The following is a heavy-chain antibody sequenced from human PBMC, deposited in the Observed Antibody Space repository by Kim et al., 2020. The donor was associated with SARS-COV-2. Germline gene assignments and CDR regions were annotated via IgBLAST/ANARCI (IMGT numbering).Heavy chain of an antibody. J-gene: IGHJ4*02. D-gene: IGHD1-7*01. Sequence: SETLSLTCAVYGGSFSGYYWSWIRQPPGKGLEWIGEINHSGSTNYNPSLKSRVTISVDTSKNLFSLKLSSVTAADTAVYYCASNNWNYGVDYWGQGTLVT. V-gene: IGHV4-34*01. CDR2: INHSGST. CDR3: ASNNWNYGVDY. CDR1: GGSFSGYY.